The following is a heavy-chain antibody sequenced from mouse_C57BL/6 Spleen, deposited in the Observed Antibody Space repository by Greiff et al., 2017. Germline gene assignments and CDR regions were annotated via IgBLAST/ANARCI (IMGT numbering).Heavy chain of an antibody. J-gene: IGHJ3*01. Sequence: VQLKESGGGLVKPGGSLKLSCAASGFTFSDYGMHWVRQAPEKGLEWVAYISSGSSTIYYADTVKGRFTISRDNAKNTLFLQMTSLGSEDTAMYYCANGLLAYWVQGTLVTVSA. D-gene: IGHD1-1*02. CDR2: ISSGSSTI. CDR1: GFTFSDYG. CDR3: ANGLLAY. V-gene: IGHV5-17*01.